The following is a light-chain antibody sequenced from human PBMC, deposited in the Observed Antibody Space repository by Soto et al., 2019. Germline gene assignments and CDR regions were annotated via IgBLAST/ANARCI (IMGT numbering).Light chain of an antibody. CDR2: GHN. V-gene: IGLV1-40*01. J-gene: IGLJ2*01. CDR1: SSNIGAGYD. Sequence: QSVLTQPPSVSGAPGQRVTISCTGSSSNIGAGYDVQWYQQLPGTAPKLLMYGHNNRPSGVPDRFSGSKSGTSASLAITGLQADDEADYYCQSYDNSLSGVLFGGGTKLTVL. CDR3: QSYDNSLSGVL.